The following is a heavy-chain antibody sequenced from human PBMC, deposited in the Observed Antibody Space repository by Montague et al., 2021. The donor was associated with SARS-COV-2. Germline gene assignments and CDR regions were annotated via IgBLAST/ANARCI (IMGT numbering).Heavy chain of an antibody. V-gene: IGHV4-34*01. CDR2: INHSGST. CDR3: ARGPRITMIVVVITDIWFDP. D-gene: IGHD3-22*01. CDR1: GGSFSDYY. J-gene: IGHJ5*02. Sequence: SETLSLTCAVYGGSFSDYYWSWIRQPPGKGLEWIGEINHSGSTNYNPSLKSRVTILVDTSKNQFSLKLSSVTAADTAVYYCARGPRITMIVVVITDIWFDPWGQGTLVTVSS.